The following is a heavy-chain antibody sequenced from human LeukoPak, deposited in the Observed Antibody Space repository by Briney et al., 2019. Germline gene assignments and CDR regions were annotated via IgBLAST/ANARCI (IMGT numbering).Heavy chain of an antibody. V-gene: IGHV5-51*01. J-gene: IGHJ4*02. CDR3: ARQFRDSSGYYSYYFDY. CDR2: IYPGDSDT. CDR1: GYTFTRYW. D-gene: IGHD3-22*01. Sequence: SGESLRISCKASGYTFTRYWIGWVRQKPGKGLEWMGIIYPGDSDTRYSPSFQGQVTISADKSISTAYLQWSSLKASDTAMYYCARQFRDSSGYYSYYFDYWGQGTLVTVSS.